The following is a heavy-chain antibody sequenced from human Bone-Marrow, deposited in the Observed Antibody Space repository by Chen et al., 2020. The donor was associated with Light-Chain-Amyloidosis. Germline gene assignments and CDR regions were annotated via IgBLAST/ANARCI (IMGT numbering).Heavy chain of an antibody. CDR3: ASRWVAFEI. J-gene: IGHJ3*02. CDR2: SEHEDDKT. D-gene: IGHD6-13*01. CDR1: GDTLTELS. Sequence: QVQLVQSGAEVRRPGASGKVSCKVSGDTLTELSVHWVRQPPGKGLEGVGGSEHEDDKTLYSHKCQGRVTITCGTPSDRAYMEWISLTSGDTAVYLCASRWVAFEIWGQGTLATVSS. V-gene: IGHV1-24*01.